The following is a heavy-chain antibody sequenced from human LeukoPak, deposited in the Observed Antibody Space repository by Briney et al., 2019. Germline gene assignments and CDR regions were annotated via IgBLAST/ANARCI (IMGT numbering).Heavy chain of an antibody. J-gene: IGHJ4*02. V-gene: IGHV3-30*02. CDR3: ARNDYGATLGAFDY. Sequence: GGSLRLSCAASGFTFSSYGIHWVRQAPGKGLEWVAFIRYDGFNKYYTDSVKGRFTISRDNSKNTLYLQMNSLGAEDTAVYYCARNDYGATLGAFDYWGQGTLVTVSS. CDR2: IRYDGFNK. D-gene: IGHD4-17*01. CDR1: GFTFSSYG.